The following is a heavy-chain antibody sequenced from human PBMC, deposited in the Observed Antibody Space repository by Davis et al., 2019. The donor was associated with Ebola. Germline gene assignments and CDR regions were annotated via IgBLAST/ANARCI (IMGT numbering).Heavy chain of an antibody. V-gene: IGHV3-74*01. Sequence: HTGGSLRLSCAASGFTFSSYWMHWVRQAPGKGLVWVSRINSDGSSTSYADSVKGRFSISRDNAKNTLYLQMNSLRAEDTAVYYCARAFTVTPFDYWGQGTLVTVSS. CDR1: GFTFSSYW. J-gene: IGHJ4*02. CDR2: INSDGSST. CDR3: ARAFTVTPFDY. D-gene: IGHD4-17*01.